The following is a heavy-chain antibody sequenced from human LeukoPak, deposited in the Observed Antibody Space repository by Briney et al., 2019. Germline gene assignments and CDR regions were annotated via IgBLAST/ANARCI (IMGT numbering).Heavy chain of an antibody. CDR3: ASVLRFLEWLLFDY. V-gene: IGHV4-59*01. D-gene: IGHD3-3*01. CDR2: IYYSGST. Sequence: SETLSLTCTVSGGSISSYYWSWIRQPPGKGLEWIGYIYYSGSTNYNPSLKSRVTISVDTSKNQFSLKLSSVTAADTAVYYCASVLRFLEWLLFDYWGQGTLVTVSS. CDR1: GGSISSYY. J-gene: IGHJ4*02.